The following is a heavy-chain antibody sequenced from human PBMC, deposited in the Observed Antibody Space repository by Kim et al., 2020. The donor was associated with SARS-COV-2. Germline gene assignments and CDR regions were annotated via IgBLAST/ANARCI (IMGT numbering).Heavy chain of an antibody. J-gene: IGHJ4*02. CDR2: IKQDGSQK. D-gene: IGHD6-19*01. CDR1: GFPFSSYW. CDR3: ASFAEQWLLTY. Sequence: GGSLRLSCAASGFPFSSYWMSWVRQAPGKGLEWVANIKQDGSQKYYVDSVKGRFTISRDNAKNSLYLQMNSLRAEDTAVYYCASFAEQWLLTYWGQGTLGTVSS. V-gene: IGHV3-7*01.